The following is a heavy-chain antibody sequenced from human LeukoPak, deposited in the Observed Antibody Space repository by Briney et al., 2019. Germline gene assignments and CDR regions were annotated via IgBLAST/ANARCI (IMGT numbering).Heavy chain of an antibody. V-gene: IGHV3-74*01. CDR3: AKVVSGYYGNFDY. CDR2: INSDGSWT. CDR1: GNYW. D-gene: IGHD3-22*01. J-gene: IGHJ4*02. Sequence: PGGSLRLSCAASGNYWMHWVRQAPGKGLVWVSHINSDGSWTSYADSVKGRFTISKDNAKNTVYLQMNNLRAEDTAVYYCAKVVSGYYGNFDYWGQGTLVTVSS.